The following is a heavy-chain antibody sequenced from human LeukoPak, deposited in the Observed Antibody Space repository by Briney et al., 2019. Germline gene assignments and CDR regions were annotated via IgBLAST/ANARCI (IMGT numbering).Heavy chain of an antibody. V-gene: IGHV1-8*01. D-gene: IGHD2-2*03. J-gene: IGHJ5*02. CDR3: ARGPTDGYCSSTSCYWSWFDP. Sequence: GASVKVSCKASGYTFTSYDINWVRQATGQGLEWMGWMNPNSGNTGYAQKFQGRVTMTRNTSISTAYMELSSLRSEDTAVYYCARGPTDGYCSSTSCYWSWFDPWGQGTLVTVSS. CDR2: MNPNSGNT. CDR1: GYTFTSYD.